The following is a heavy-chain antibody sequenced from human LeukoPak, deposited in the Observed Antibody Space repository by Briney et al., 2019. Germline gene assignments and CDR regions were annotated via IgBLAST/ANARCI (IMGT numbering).Heavy chain of an antibody. Sequence: ASVKVSCTASGYTFTGYYMHWVRQAPGQGLEWMGRINPNSGGTNYAQKFQGRVTMTRDTSISTAYMGLSRLRSDDTAVYYCARGVDFWSGYRLQFDPWGQGTLVTVSS. CDR2: INPNSGGT. CDR1: GYTFTGYY. CDR3: ARGVDFWSGYRLQFDP. J-gene: IGHJ5*02. D-gene: IGHD3-3*01. V-gene: IGHV1-2*06.